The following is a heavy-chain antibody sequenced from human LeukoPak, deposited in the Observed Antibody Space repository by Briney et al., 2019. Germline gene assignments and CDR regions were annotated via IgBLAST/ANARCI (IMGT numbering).Heavy chain of an antibody. CDR3: ARARGGYYLDY. CDR1: GFTFSSYW. D-gene: IGHD3-22*01. J-gene: IGHJ4*02. V-gene: IGHV3-74*01. Sequence: PGGSLRLSCVASGFTFSSYWMHWVRQAPGKGLVWVSRINSDGSSTSYADSVKGRFTISRDNAKNTLYLQMNSLRAEDTAVYYCARARGGYYLDYWGQGTLVTVSS. CDR2: INSDGSST.